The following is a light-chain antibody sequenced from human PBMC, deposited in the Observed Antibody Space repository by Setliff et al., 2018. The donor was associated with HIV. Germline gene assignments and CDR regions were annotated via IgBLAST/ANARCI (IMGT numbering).Light chain of an antibody. J-gene: IGLJ3*02. CDR3: SSYTSNNTFWV. CDR1: SSDIGGYNY. Sequence: PASVSGSPGQSITISCTGTSSDIGGYNYVSWYQQHPGKAPKLMIYEVSNRPSGASNRFSGSKSANTASLTISGLQAEDEANYYCSSYTSNNTFWVFGGGTK. V-gene: IGLV2-14*01. CDR2: EVS.